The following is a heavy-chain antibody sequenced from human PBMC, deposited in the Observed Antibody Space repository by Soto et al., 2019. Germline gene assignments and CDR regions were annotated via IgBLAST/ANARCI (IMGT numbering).Heavy chain of an antibody. V-gene: IGHV3-23*01. CDR3: AKRNDFWSGYYFDY. CDR2: ISGSGGST. CDR1: GFTFSSYA. Sequence: GGSLRLSCAASGFTFSSYAMSWFRQAPGKGLEWVSAISGSGGSTYYADSVKGRFTISRGNSKNTLYLQMNSLRAEDTAVYYCAKRNDFWSGYYFDYWGQGTLVTVSS. J-gene: IGHJ4*02. D-gene: IGHD3-3*01.